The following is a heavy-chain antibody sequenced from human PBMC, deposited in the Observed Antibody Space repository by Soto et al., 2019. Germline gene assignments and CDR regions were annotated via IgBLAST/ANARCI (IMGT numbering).Heavy chain of an antibody. CDR1: GFTFSSYA. Sequence: GGSLRLSCAASGFTFSSYAMSWVRQAPGKGLEWVSAISGSGGSTYYADSVKGRFTIPRDNSKNTLYLQMNSLRAEDTAVYYCAKDTIPFLSGYDLSYFDYWGQGTLVTASS. CDR3: AKDTIPFLSGYDLSYFDY. V-gene: IGHV3-23*01. J-gene: IGHJ4*02. CDR2: ISGSGGST. D-gene: IGHD5-12*01.